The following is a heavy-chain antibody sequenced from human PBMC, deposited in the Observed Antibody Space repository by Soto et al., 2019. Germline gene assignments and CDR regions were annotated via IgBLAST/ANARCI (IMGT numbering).Heavy chain of an antibody. V-gene: IGHV3-74*01. CDR1: GCTFSTYW. J-gene: IGHJ3*02. D-gene: IGHD2-8*02. CDR2: INGDGSYT. CDR3: AKATATGGGAFDI. Sequence: VGSLSLSCAASGCTFSTYWMHWVRQAPEKGLLWVSHINGDGSYTDFADSVKGRFTISRDSSKNTVYLQMNSLTAGDTALYYCAKATATGGGAFDICGQGTMVTVS.